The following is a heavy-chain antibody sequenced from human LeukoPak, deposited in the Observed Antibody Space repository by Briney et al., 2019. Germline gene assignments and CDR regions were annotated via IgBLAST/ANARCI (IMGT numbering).Heavy chain of an antibody. Sequence: SGTLSLTCGVSGGSITNTNYWTWVRQPPGKGLEWIGEVNLQGSTNYNPSLMGRVAISVAKSENHISLQLTSVTAADTAVYCAREGGPYRPLDYSGQGTLVTVSS. CDR1: GGSITNTNY. CDR2: VNLQGST. CDR3: AREGGPYRPLDY. J-gene: IGHJ4*02. V-gene: IGHV4-4*02.